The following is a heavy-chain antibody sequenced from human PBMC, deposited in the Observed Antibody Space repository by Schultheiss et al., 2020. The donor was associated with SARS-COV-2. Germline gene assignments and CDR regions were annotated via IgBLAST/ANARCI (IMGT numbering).Heavy chain of an antibody. Sequence: GGSLRLSCAASGFTFSDYYINWVRQAPGKGLEWVSSISSSSTIYYADSVKGRFTISRDNAKNSLYLQMNSLRAEDTAVYYCATGTDSSSWYTPRQGRSNYFDYWGQGTLVTVSS. CDR3: ATGTDSSSWYTPRQGRSNYFDY. J-gene: IGHJ4*02. CDR1: GFTFSDYY. V-gene: IGHV3-69-1*01. D-gene: IGHD6-13*01. CDR2: ISSSSTI.